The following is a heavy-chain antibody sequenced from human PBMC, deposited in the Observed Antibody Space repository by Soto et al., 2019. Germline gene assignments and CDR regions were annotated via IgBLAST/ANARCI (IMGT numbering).Heavy chain of an antibody. J-gene: IGHJ4*02. D-gene: IGHD2-21*02. CDR3: ARSWGRAYCGGDCYQPFDY. V-gene: IGHV1-46*01. CDR1: GYTFTSYY. Sequence: ASVKVSCKASGYTFTSYYMHWVRQAPGQGLEWMGIINPSGGSTSYAQKFQGRVTMTRDTSTSTVYMELSSLRSEDTAVYYCARSWGRAYCGGDCYQPFDYWSQGTLVTVSS. CDR2: INPSGGST.